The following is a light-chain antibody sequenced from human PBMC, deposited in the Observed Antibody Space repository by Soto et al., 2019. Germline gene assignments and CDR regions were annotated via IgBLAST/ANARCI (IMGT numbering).Light chain of an antibody. J-gene: IGLJ2*01. CDR3: QVWDSSSDHHVV. CDR1: NIGSKS. Sequence: SYELTQPPSVSVAPGKTARITCGGNNIGSKSVHWYQQKPGQAPVLVIYYDSDRPSGIPERFSGSNSGNTATLTISRVEAGDEADYYCQVWDSSSDHHVVFGGETNLTVL. V-gene: IGLV3-21*04. CDR2: YDS.